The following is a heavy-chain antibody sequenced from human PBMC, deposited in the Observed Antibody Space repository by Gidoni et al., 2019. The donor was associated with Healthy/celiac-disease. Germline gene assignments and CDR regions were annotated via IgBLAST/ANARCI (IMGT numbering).Heavy chain of an antibody. CDR3: AKDPHLGELLSYYYMDV. CDR1: GFPFSSYA. Sequence: EVQLLESGGGLVQPGGSLRLSCAASGFPFSSYAMSWVRQAPGKGLEWVLAISGSGGSTYYAESVNGRFTISRDNSKNTLYLQMNSLRAEDTAVYYCAKDPHLGELLSYYYMDVWGKGTTVTVSS. CDR2: ISGSGGST. D-gene: IGHD1-7*01. V-gene: IGHV3-23*01. J-gene: IGHJ6*03.